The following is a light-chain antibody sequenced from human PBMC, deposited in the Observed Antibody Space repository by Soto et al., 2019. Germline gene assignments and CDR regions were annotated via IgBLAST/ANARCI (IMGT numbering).Light chain of an antibody. V-gene: IGKV3-20*01. CDR3: HQYNFWPTFT. Sequence: EIVLTQSPGTLSLSPGERATLSCRASQSVSSSYLAWYQQKPGQAPRLLIYGASSRATGIPDGFSGSGSGTDFTLTISRLGPEDFAVYYCHQYNFWPTFTFGPGTKVDIK. CDR1: QSVSSSY. CDR2: GAS. J-gene: IGKJ3*01.